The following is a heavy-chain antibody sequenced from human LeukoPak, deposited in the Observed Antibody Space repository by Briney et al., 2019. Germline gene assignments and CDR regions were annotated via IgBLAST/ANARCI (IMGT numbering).Heavy chain of an antibody. D-gene: IGHD3-9*01. CDR3: AKGPHFDWLLCRWFDP. J-gene: IGHJ5*02. CDR1: GFTFSSYA. Sequence: PGGSLRLSCAASGFTFSSYAMSWVRQVPGKGLEWVSAISGSGGTTYYADSVKGRFTISRDTSKNTLYLQINRLRAEDTAVYCCAKGPHFDWLLCRWFDPWGQGTLVTVSS. CDR2: ISGSGGTT. V-gene: IGHV3-23*01.